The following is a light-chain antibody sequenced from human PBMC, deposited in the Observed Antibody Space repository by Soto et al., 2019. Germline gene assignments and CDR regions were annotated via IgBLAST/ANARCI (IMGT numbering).Light chain of an antibody. V-gene: IGLV2-14*01. CDR2: DVS. CDR1: SSDVGYYNY. Sequence: QSALTQPASVSGSPGQSITISCTGTSSDVGYYNYVSWYQQHPGKAPKLMIYDVSNRPSGVSNRFSGSKSGNTASLTISGLQAEDEADYHCSSYTSSSTYVFGSGTKLTV. J-gene: IGLJ1*01. CDR3: SSYTSSSTYV.